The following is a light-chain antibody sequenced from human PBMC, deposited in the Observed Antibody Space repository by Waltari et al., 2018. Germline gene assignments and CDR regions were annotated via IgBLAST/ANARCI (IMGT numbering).Light chain of an antibody. V-gene: IGKV3-11*01. CDR1: QSVSSY. CDR3: QQRSNWPPEVT. J-gene: IGKJ3*01. CDR2: DAS. Sequence: EIVLTQSPATLSLSPGERATLSCRASQSVSSYLAWYQQQPGQAPRLLIYDASNRATGIPARFSGSGSGTDFTLTISSLEPEDFAVYYCQQRSNWPPEVTFGPGTKVDIK.